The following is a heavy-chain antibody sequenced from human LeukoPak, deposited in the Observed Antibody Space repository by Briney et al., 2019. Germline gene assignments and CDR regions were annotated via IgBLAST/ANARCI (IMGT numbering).Heavy chain of an antibody. CDR1: GYTFTSYD. CDR2: MNPNNGNT. Sequence: ASVKVSCKASGYTFTSYDINWVRQATGQGLEWMGWMNPNNGNTGYAQKFQGRVTMTRNTSISTAYMELSSLRSEDTAVYYCARGQGGITIFGVAVSTPNWFDPWGQGTLVTVSS. V-gene: IGHV1-8*01. J-gene: IGHJ5*02. D-gene: IGHD3-3*01. CDR3: ARGQGGITIFGVAVSTPNWFDP.